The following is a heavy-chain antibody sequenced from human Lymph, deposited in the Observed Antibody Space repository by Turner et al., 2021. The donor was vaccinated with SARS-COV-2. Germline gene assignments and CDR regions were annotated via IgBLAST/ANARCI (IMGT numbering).Heavy chain of an antibody. CDR1: GGTFSSSA. D-gene: IGHD6-13*01. Sequence: QVQLVQSGAEVKKPGSSVKVSCKASGGTFSSSAISWVRQAPGQGLEWMGVIIPMLGIANYAQKFQGRVTITADKSTSTAYMELSSLRSEDTAVYYCGRIVAPGMGGGVYYYYYGMDVWGQGTTVTVSS. CDR3: GRIVAPGMGGGVYYYYYGMDV. V-gene: IGHV1-69*10. J-gene: IGHJ6*02. CDR2: IIPMLGIA.